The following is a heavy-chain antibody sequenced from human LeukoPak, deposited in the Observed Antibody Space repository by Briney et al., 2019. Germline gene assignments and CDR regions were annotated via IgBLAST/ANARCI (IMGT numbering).Heavy chain of an antibody. J-gene: IGHJ6*03. Sequence: SVKVSCKASGGTFSSYAISWVRQAPGQGLEWTGGIIPIFGTANYAQKFQGRVTITADESTSTAYMELSSLRSEDTAVYYCARDYYGSGSYYNGDYYYYYMDVWGKGTTVTISS. CDR2: IIPIFGTA. CDR1: GGTFSSYA. V-gene: IGHV1-69*13. D-gene: IGHD3-10*01. CDR3: ARDYYGSGSYYNGDYYYYYMDV.